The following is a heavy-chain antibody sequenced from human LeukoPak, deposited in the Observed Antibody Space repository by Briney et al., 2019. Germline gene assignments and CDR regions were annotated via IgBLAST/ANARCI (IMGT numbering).Heavy chain of an antibody. CDR1: GFTFTNYW. V-gene: IGHV3-7*01. D-gene: IGHD6-19*01. CDR2: IKQDGSQI. Sequence: GGSLRLSCAASGFTFTNYWMSWVRQAPGKGLEGVANIKQDGSQIYYVDSLRGRFTISRDNAKNSVYLQMNSLRAEDTAVYYCARIGYSSSCWDYWGQGTLVTVSS. CDR3: ARIGYSSSCWDY. J-gene: IGHJ4*02.